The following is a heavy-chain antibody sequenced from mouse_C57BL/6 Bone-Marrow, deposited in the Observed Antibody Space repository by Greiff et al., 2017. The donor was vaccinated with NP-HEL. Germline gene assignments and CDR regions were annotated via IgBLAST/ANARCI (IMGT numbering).Heavy chain of an antibody. CDR2: ISSGGSYT. CDR1: GFTFSSYG. J-gene: IGHJ1*03. CDR3: ARHRATVVAPWFDV. Sequence: EVHLVESGGDLVKPGGSLKLSCAASGFTFSSYGMSWVRQTPDKRLEWVATISSGGSYTYYPDSVKGRVTISRDNAKNTRYLQMSSLKSEDTAMYYCARHRATVVAPWFDVWGTGTTVTVSS. V-gene: IGHV5-6*01. D-gene: IGHD1-1*01.